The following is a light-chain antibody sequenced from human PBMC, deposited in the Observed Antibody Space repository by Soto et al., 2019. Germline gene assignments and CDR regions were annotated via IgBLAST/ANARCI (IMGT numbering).Light chain of an antibody. CDR3: QKYNSAPFT. Sequence: DIQMTQSPSSLSASVGDIVTITCRARQDASNYLAWYQQKPRKVPKLLIYAASTLQSGVRSRFGGSGSVTYFTLTISSLQPEDVANYYCQKYNSAPFTFGPGTKVDIK. CDR2: AAS. V-gene: IGKV1-27*01. J-gene: IGKJ3*01. CDR1: QDASNY.